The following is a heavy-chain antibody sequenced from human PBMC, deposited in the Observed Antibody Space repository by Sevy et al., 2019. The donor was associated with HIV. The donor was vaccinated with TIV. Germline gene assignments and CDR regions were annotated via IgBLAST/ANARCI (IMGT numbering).Heavy chain of an antibody. CDR1: GFTFDDYA. D-gene: IGHD1-1*01. J-gene: IGHJ6*02. V-gene: IGHV3-9*01. CDR2: ISWNSGSI. CDR3: AKDIGPPGGHYYYGMDV. Sequence: GGFLRLSCAASGFTFDDYAMHWVRQAPGKGLEWVSGISWNSGSIGYADSVKGRFTISRDNAKNSLYLQMNSLRAEDTALYYCAKDIGPPGGHYYYGMDVWGQGTTVTVSS.